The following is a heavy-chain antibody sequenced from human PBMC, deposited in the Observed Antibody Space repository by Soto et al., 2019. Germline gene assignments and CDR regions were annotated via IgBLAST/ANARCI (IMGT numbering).Heavy chain of an antibody. CDR3: ARGYIAMDY. CDR1: GVTFSTYT. Sequence: GGSLRLSCASSGVTFSTYTMNWVRQAPGKGLEWVSSISSSSNYIYYADSLKGRFTISRDNAKNSLFLQMDSLRAEDTAVYYCARGYIAMDYWGQGTLVTVSS. V-gene: IGHV3-21*01. CDR2: ISSSSNYI. J-gene: IGHJ4*02. D-gene: IGHD2-21*01.